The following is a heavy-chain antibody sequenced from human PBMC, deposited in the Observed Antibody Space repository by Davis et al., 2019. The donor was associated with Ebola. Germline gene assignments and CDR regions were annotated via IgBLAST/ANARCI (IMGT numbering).Heavy chain of an antibody. J-gene: IGHJ4*02. D-gene: IGHD6-13*01. CDR2: LSATGSHS. V-gene: IGHV3-23*01. CDR1: GFTVSSNY. Sequence: GESLKISCAASGFTVSSNYMSWVRQAPGKGLEWVSTLSATGSHSYYADSVRGRFTISRDNSKSTLYLQMSGLRDEDTAVYYCAKQGSWNYWDWGQGTLLTVSS. CDR3: AKQGSWNYWD.